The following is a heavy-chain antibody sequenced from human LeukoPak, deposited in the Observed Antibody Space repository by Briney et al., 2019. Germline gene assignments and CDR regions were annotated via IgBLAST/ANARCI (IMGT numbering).Heavy chain of an antibody. D-gene: IGHD6-19*01. CDR1: GYTFTTYG. CDR2: ISAYNGNT. V-gene: IGHV1-18*01. J-gene: IGHJ4*02. Sequence: ASVKVSCKASGYTFTTYGISWVRQAPGQGLEWMGRISAYNGNTNYARKFQGRVTMTTDTSTSTAYMELRSLRSDDTAVYYCARGMKYSSGWYYFDFWGQGTLVTVSS. CDR3: ARGMKYSSGWYYFDF.